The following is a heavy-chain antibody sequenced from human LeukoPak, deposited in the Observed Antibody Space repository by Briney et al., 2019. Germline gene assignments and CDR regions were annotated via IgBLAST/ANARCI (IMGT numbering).Heavy chain of an antibody. CDR1: GGSISSYY. CDR2: IYYSGST. Sequence: SETLSLTCTVSGGSISSYYWSWIRQPPGKGLEWIGYIYYSGSTNYNPSLKSRVTISVDTSKNQFSLKLSSVTAADTAVYYCARAPIVLVVYASGGRFDPWGQGTLVTVSS. D-gene: IGHD2-8*02. V-gene: IGHV4-59*12. CDR3: ARAPIVLVVYASGGRFDP. J-gene: IGHJ5*02.